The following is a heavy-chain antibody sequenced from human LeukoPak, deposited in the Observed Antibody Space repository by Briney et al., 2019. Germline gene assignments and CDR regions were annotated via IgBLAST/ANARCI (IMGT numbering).Heavy chain of an antibody. V-gene: IGHV3-74*01. CDR1: GFTFSSYW. J-gene: IGHJ4*02. CDR3: AKDGARYLLTYYFEY. D-gene: IGHD3-9*01. Sequence: PGGSLRLSCAASGFTFSSYWMHWVRQAPGKGLVWVSRINSDGSSTSYADSVKGRFTISRDNSKNTLNLQMNSLRDEDTAVYYCAKDGARYLLTYYFEYWGQGTLVTVSS. CDR2: INSDGSST.